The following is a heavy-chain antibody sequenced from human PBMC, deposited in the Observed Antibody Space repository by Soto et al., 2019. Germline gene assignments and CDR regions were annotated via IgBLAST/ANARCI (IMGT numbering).Heavy chain of an antibody. CDR2: IYYSGST. Sequence: SETLSLTCKVSDRYISGASDYWTWVRQLPGKGLEWIGHIYYSGSTDYNPSLESRVTISVDTSKNQFSLKLSSVTAADTAVYYCARRRFMITFGGVIDLGAFDIWGQGTMVTVS. CDR3: ARRRFMITFGGVIDLGAFDI. V-gene: IGHV4-30-4*01. J-gene: IGHJ3*02. CDR1: DRYISGASDY. D-gene: IGHD3-16*01.